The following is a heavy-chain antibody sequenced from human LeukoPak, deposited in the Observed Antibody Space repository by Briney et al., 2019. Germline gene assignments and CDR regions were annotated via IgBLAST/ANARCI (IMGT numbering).Heavy chain of an antibody. Sequence: GGSLRLSCAASGFTVSSNYMSWVRQAPGKGLEWVSVIYSGGGTYYTDSVKGRFTIFRDNSKNTLYLQMNSLRAVDTAVYYCARISLGAFDIWGQGTMVTVSS. CDR2: IYSGGGT. CDR1: GFTVSSNY. CDR3: ARISLGAFDI. J-gene: IGHJ3*02. D-gene: IGHD2/OR15-2a*01. V-gene: IGHV3-53*01.